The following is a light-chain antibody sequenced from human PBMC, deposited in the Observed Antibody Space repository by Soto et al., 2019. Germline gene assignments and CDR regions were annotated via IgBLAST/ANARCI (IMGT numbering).Light chain of an antibody. CDR2: GAS. V-gene: IGKV3-20*01. CDR3: QMYGSSPPWT. CDR1: QSVSSNY. Sequence: IVLTQSPGTLSLSPGERATLSCRASQSVSSNYLAWYQQQPGQAPRLLIYGASGRATGITDRFSGSVSGKDFTLTISRLEPQDFEMYYCQMYGSSPPWTFGQGTTVAIK. J-gene: IGKJ1*01.